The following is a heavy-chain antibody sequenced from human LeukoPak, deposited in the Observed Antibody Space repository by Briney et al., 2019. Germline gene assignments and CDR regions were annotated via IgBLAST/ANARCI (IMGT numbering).Heavy chain of an antibody. J-gene: IGHJ6*02. V-gene: IGHV4-59*01. Sequence: SETLSLTCTVSGGSISSYYWSWIRQPPGKGLEWIGYIYYSGSTNYNPSLKSRVTISVDTSKNQFSLKLSSVTAADTAVYYCAREKYDYGISYYYYGMDVWGQGTTVTVSS. CDR2: IYYSGST. D-gene: IGHD4-17*01. CDR1: GGSISSYY. CDR3: AREKYDYGISYYYYGMDV.